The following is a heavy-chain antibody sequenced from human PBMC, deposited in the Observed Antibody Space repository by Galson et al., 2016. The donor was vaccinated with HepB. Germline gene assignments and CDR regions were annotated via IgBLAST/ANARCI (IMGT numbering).Heavy chain of an antibody. CDR3: ARQRGDGTNSCWWDLFDP. CDR2: INNDGSNR. CDR1: GLTFSSYW. J-gene: IGHJ5*02. V-gene: IGHV3-74*03. D-gene: IGHD6-13*01. Sequence: SLRLCCPASGLTFSSYWLDWVRQAGGKGLVWVSRINNDGSNRTYADAVKGRFTISRDNAKNTLYLQMNSLRAEDTAVYYCARQRGDGTNSCWWDLFDPWGQGTLVTVSS.